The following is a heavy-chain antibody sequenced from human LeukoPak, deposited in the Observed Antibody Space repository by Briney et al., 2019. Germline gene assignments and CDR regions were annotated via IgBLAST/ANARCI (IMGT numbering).Heavy chain of an antibody. Sequence: PSETLSLTCAVYGGSFSGYYWSWIRQPPGKGLEWIGEINHSGSTNYNPSLKSRVTISVDTSKNQFSLKLSSVTAADTAVYYCARITRYNWNQRSRSQGPHGYMDVWGKGTTVTVSS. J-gene: IGHJ6*03. CDR3: ARITRYNWNQRSRSQGPHGYMDV. CDR1: GGSFSGYY. D-gene: IGHD1-20*01. V-gene: IGHV4-34*01. CDR2: INHSGST.